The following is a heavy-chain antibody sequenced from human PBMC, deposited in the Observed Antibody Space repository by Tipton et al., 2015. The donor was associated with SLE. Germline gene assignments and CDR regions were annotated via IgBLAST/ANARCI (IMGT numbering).Heavy chain of an antibody. Sequence: TLSLTCTVSGGSISSYYWSWIRQPPGKGLEWIGSIYYSGSTNYNPSLKSRVTISVDTSKNQFSLKLSSVTAADTAVYYCARVGITGTTWDWYFDLWGRGTLVTVSS. D-gene: IGHD1-7*01. CDR1: GGSISSYY. CDR3: ARVGITGTTWDWYFDL. CDR2: IYYSGST. J-gene: IGHJ2*01. V-gene: IGHV4-59*01.